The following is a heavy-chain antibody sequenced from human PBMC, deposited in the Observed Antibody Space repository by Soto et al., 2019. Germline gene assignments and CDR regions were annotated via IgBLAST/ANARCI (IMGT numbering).Heavy chain of an antibody. J-gene: IGHJ6*02. CDR1: GFTFSSYA. V-gene: IGHV3-23*01. D-gene: IGHD6-13*01. Sequence: LRLSCAASGFTFSSYARSWVRQAPGKGLEWVSAISGSGGSTYYADSVKGRFTISRDNSKNTLYLQMNSLRAEDTAVYYCAKKASSSWYNTDYYYYYYGMDVWGQGTTVTVS. CDR3: AKKASSSWYNTDYYYYYYGMDV. CDR2: ISGSGGST.